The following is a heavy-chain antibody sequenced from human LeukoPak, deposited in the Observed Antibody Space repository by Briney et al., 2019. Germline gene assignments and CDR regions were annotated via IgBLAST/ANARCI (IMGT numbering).Heavy chain of an antibody. CDR1: GGSISSYY. CDR2: VYYSGYT. J-gene: IGHJ6*03. CDR3: ARTTIVRGTYYMDV. D-gene: IGHD3-10*01. Sequence: SETLSLTCPVSGGSISSYYWSWIRKPPGKGLEWLGYVYYSGYTNYNPSLKSRVTISVDTSRNQFSLKLSPVTAADTAVYYCARTTIVRGTYYMDVWGKGTTVTISS. V-gene: IGHV4-59*01.